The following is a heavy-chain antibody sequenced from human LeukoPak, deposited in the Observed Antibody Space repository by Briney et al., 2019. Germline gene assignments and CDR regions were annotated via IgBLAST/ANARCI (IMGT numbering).Heavy chain of an antibody. Sequence: PSETLSLTCTVSGGSISSYYWSWIRQPPGKGLEWIGYIYYSGSTNHNPSLKSRVTISVDTSKNQFSLKLSSVTAADTAVYYCARSMSSGWYKLGDYYYGMDVWGQGTTVTVSS. CDR3: ARSMSSGWYKLGDYYYGMDV. CDR1: GGSISSYY. D-gene: IGHD6-19*01. V-gene: IGHV4-59*01. J-gene: IGHJ6*02. CDR2: IYYSGST.